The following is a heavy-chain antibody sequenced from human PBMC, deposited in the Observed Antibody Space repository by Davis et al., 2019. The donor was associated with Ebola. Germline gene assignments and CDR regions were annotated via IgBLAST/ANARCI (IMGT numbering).Heavy chain of an antibody. J-gene: IGHJ6*02. CDR1: GFTFSSYE. Sequence: GGSLRLSCAASGFTFSSYEMNWVRQAPGKGLEWVSYISSSGSTIYYADSVKGRFTISRDNAKNSLYLQMNSLRAEDTAVYYCARDRRIVRYFDWLLSMDVWGQGTTVTVSS. D-gene: IGHD3-9*01. V-gene: IGHV3-48*03. CDR2: ISSSGSTI. CDR3: ARDRRIVRYFDWLLSMDV.